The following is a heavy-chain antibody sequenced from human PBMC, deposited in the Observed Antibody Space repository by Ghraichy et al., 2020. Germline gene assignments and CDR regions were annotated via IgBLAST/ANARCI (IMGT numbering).Heavy chain of an antibody. CDR2: ISGCGGST. J-gene: IGHJ5*01. V-gene: IGHV3-23*01. D-gene: IGHD3-10*01. CDR3: AKDQLLWFREGWFDP. Sequence: GGSLRLSCAASGFTFSSYAMSCVRHALGKGLEGVSAISGCGGSTYYADSVKGRFTISRDNSKNTLYLQMNSLRGEDTAVYYCAKDQLLWFREGWFDPWGQGTLVTVAS. CDR1: GFTFSSYA.